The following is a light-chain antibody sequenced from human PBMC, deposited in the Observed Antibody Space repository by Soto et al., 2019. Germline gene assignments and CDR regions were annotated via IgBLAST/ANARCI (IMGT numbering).Light chain of an antibody. J-gene: IGKJ4*01. V-gene: IGKV1-9*01. CDR2: ATS. CDR3: QQHSSSPLS. CDR1: QDISSY. Sequence: IQLTQAPASLSASVGDSVTGTCRASQDISSYLAWYQQKPGKAPKLLIYATSTLQSGVPSRFSGSGSGTDFALTISSLHPEDFATYFCQQHSSSPLSFGGGTKVEIK.